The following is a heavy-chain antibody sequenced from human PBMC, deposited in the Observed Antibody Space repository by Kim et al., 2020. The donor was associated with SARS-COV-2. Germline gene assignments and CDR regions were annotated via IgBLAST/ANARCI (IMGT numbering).Heavy chain of an antibody. D-gene: IGHD6-19*01. V-gene: IGHV3-33*05. CDR2: SPYEVRNE. Sequence: GGSLRLSCATSGFTLRVHGIHWVRQAPGRGLEWVAVSPYEVRNEKYADSVKGRFTISRDTSKNRLYLQMSSLRVEDTAVYYCARDGGSGWSPSYYFDNWGQGTLVTVSS. CDR1: GFTLRVHG. CDR3: ARDGGSGWSPSYYFDN. J-gene: IGHJ4*02.